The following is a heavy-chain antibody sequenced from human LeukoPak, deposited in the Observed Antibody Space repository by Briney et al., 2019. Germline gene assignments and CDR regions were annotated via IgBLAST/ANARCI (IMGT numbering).Heavy chain of an antibody. CDR3: AKPRDGYNWGAFDI. CDR2: ISGSAGST. Sequence: GGSLRLSCAASGFTFSSYAMSWVRQAPGEGLEWVSAISGSAGSTKYADTVKGRFTISRDNSKNTLYLQMNSLRAEDTAVYYCAKPRDGYNWGAFDIWGQGTMVTVSS. V-gene: IGHV3-23*01. CDR1: GFTFSSYA. D-gene: IGHD5-24*01. J-gene: IGHJ3*02.